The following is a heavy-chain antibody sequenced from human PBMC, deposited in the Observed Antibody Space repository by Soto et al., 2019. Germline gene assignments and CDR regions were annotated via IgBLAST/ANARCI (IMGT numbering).Heavy chain of an antibody. D-gene: IGHD2-21*02. CDR2: IPQEGSDG. CDR3: ARDQLILPAHDFFYGSDV. J-gene: IGHJ6*02. V-gene: IGHV3-7*03. CDR1: GFTLSMYS. Sequence: PGGSLRLSSEVPGFTLSMYSMTWVRQAPGKGLEWVAKIPQEGSDGHYVDSVKGRFTISRDNAKNSVYLQMNSLRAEYTAVYYCARDQLILPAHDFFYGSDVWGQGAKVTVSS.